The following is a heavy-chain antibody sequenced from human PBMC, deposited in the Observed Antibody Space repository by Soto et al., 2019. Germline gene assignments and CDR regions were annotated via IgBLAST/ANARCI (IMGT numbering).Heavy chain of an antibody. D-gene: IGHD5-18*01. J-gene: IGHJ3*01. CDR2: ITGAGDGT. CDR1: GFTIENSV. CDR3: ARAQKWIQLSLNVFDL. V-gene: IGHV3-74*01. Sequence: EVQLVESGGGLVQPVGSLRLSCVASGFTIENSVMHWVRQTPGKGLMWVSRITGAGDGTLSADSVQGRFTISRDNAKNTVELHMTGLRVEETAVYYCARAQKWIQLSLNVFDLWGQGTTVTVSS.